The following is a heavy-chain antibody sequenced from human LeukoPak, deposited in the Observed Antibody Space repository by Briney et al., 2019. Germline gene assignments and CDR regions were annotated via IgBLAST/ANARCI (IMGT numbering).Heavy chain of an antibody. V-gene: IGHV4-30-4*08. CDR3: AREVVEYQLLNLFDS. J-gene: IGHJ4*02. Sequence: SETLSLTCTVSGGSISSGDYYWSWIRQPPGKGLEWIGYIYYSGSTYYNPSLKSRVTISVDTSKNQFSLKLSSVTAADTAVYYCAREVVEYQLLNLFDSGAREPWSPSP. CDR2: IYYSGST. CDR1: GGSISSGDYY. D-gene: IGHD2-2*01.